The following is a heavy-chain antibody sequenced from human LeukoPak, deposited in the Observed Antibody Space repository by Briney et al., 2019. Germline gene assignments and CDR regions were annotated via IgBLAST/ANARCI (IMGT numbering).Heavy chain of an antibody. CDR1: GFTLSTYE. J-gene: IGHJ6*02. CDR3: ATLSDRNFYYSYGLDV. D-gene: IGHD1-14*01. V-gene: IGHV3-48*03. Sequence: GGSLRLSCAASGFTLSTYEMNWVRQAPGKGLEWVAYIGRYGVTTYYADSVKGRFTISGDNAKNSLNLQMNSLRAEDTAVYYCATLSDRNFYYSYGLDVWGQGTTVTVS. CDR2: IGRYGVTT.